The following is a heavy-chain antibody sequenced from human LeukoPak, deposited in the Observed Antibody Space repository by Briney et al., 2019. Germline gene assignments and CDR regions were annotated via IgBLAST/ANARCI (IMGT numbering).Heavy chain of an antibody. CDR3: AKRVAAAGPYFDY. CDR2: ISASGGST. Sequence: GGSLRLSCAASGFTFSSFAMSWVRQVPGKGLEWVSAISASGGSTYYADSVKGRFTISRDNSKNTLYLQMNSLRVEDTAVYYCAKRVAAAGPYFDYWGQGALVTVSS. CDR1: GFTFSSFA. D-gene: IGHD6-13*01. J-gene: IGHJ4*02. V-gene: IGHV3-23*01.